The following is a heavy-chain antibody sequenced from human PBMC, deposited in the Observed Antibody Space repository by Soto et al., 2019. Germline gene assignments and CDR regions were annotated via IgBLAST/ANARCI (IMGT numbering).Heavy chain of an antibody. J-gene: IGHJ6*02. Sequence: GGSLRLSCAASGFTFSSYGMHWVRQAPGKGLEWVAVISYDGSNKYYADSVKGRFTISRDNSKNTLYLQMNSLKAEDTAVYYCAKDKYPLLWFGETRPTNYYYYGMDVWGQGTTVTVSS. CDR1: GFTFSSYG. V-gene: IGHV3-30*18. CDR3: AKDKYPLLWFGETRPTNYYYYGMDV. D-gene: IGHD3-10*01. CDR2: ISYDGSNK.